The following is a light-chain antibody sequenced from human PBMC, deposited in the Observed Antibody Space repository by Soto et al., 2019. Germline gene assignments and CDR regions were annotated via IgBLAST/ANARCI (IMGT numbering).Light chain of an antibody. V-gene: IGKV3-20*01. CDR3: QHYVSPPIT. J-gene: IGKJ5*01. CDR1: QSVTSNY. Sequence: DIVMTQSPATLYVSPGERATLSCRASQSVTSNYLAWYQQKPGQAPRLLVYGASSRATGISDRFSGSGSGTDFTLTISRLEPEDFAVYYCQHYVSPPITFGQGTRLEI. CDR2: GAS.